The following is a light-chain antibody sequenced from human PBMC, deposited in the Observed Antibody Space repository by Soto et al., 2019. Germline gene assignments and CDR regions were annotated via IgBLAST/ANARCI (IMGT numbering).Light chain of an antibody. CDR2: AAS. J-gene: IGKJ2*01. V-gene: IGKV1-8*01. Sequence: AIRMTQSPSSISASTGDRVTITCRASQGISSYLAWYQQKPGTAPKLLIFAASTLRSGVPSRFSGSGSGTDFTLTISCLQSEDFASYYCQQYYSYPYTFGQGTKLDIK. CDR3: QQYYSYPYT. CDR1: QGISSY.